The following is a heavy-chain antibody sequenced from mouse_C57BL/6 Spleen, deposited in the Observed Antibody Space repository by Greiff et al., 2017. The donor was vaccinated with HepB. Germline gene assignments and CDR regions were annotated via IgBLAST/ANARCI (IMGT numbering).Heavy chain of an antibody. V-gene: IGHV1-82*01. CDR1: GYAFSSSW. J-gene: IGHJ2*01. CDR3: ARKEGDY. Sequence: VQLQQSGPELVKPGASVKISCKASGYAFSSSWMNWVKQRPGKGLEWIGRLYPGDGDTNYNGKFKGKATLTADKSSSTAYMQLSSLTSEDSAVYFCARKEGDYWGQGTTLTVSS. CDR2: LYPGDGDT.